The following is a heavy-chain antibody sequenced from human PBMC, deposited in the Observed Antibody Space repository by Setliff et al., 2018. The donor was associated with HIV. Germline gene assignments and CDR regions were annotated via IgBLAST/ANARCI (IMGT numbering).Heavy chain of an antibody. CDR3: AGESSIAVAEYFQH. Sequence: GVSLKISCAASGFTFSSYAMSWVRQAPGKGLEWVSAISGSGGSTYYADSVKGRFTISRDNSKNTLYLQMNSLRAEDTAVYYCAGESSIAVAEYFQHWGQGTLVTVSS. CDR1: GFTFSSYA. V-gene: IGHV3-23*01. J-gene: IGHJ1*01. D-gene: IGHD6-19*01. CDR2: ISGSGGST.